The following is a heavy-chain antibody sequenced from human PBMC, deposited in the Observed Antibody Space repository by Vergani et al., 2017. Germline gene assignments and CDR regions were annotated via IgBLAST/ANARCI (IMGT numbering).Heavy chain of an antibody. J-gene: IGHJ2*01. CDR3: ARVLGGRGYGDYVIFGWYFDL. CDR2: INHSGST. Sequence: QVQLQQWGAGLLKPSETLSLTCAVYGGSFSGYYWSWIRQPPGKGLEWIGEINHSGSTNYNPSRKSRVTISVDTSKNQFSLKLSSVTAADTAVYYCARVLGGRGYGDYVIFGWYFDLWGRGTLVTVSS. D-gene: IGHD4-17*01. CDR1: GGSFSGYY. V-gene: IGHV4-34*01.